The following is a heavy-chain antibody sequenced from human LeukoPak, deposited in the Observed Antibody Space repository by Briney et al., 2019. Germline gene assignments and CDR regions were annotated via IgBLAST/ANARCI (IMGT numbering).Heavy chain of an antibody. CDR2: IISRGDTT. Sequence: GGSLRLSCAASGFTFNRWSMNWVRQAPGKGLEGVSHIISRGDTTHYADSVKGRFSISRDNAKNSVFLQLNSLRAEDTAVYYCARGRGYCTGASCDIDYWGQGTLVTVSS. CDR1: GFTFNRWS. CDR3: ARGRGYCTGASCDIDY. V-gene: IGHV3-48*04. J-gene: IGHJ4*02. D-gene: IGHD2-8*02.